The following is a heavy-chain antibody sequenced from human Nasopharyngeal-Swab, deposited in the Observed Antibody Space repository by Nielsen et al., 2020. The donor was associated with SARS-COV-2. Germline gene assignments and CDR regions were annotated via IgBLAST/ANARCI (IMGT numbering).Heavy chain of an antibody. J-gene: IGHJ6*02. V-gene: IGHV3-33*07. Sequence: GESLKISCAASAFTFSSYGMYWVRQAPGKGLEWVAVIWYDGSDKFYAESVKGRFTISRDNFKNTLYLQMNSLRAEDTAVYYCARGESINSYYGMDVWGQGTTVTVS. CDR3: ARGESINSYYGMDV. D-gene: IGHD2-21*01. CDR1: AFTFSSYG. CDR2: IWYDGSDK.